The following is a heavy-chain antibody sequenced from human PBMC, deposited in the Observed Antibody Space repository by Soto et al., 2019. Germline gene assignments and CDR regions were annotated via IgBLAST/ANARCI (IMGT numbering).Heavy chain of an antibody. V-gene: IGHV3-53*01. Sequence: GSLRLSCAASGFSVSTNYMTWVRQAPGKGLEWVSVIYSGGSTYYTDSVKGRFTISRDNSKNTLYLQMNSLRADDTAVYYCARGSGSLYYFGYWGQGTLVTVSS. CDR1: GFSVSTNY. D-gene: IGHD1-26*01. CDR2: IYSGGST. CDR3: ARGSGSLYYFGY. J-gene: IGHJ4*02.